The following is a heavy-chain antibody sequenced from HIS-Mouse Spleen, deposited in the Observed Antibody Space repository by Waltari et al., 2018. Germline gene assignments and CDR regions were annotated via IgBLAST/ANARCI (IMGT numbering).Heavy chain of an antibody. CDR1: GGSISSSSYY. CDR2: IYYSGTP. J-gene: IGHJ2*01. D-gene: IGHD6-13*01. V-gene: IGHV4-39*07. CDR3: AREIPYSSSWYDWYFDL. Sequence: QLQLQESGPGLVKPSETLSLTCTVSGGSISSSSYYWGWIRQPPGKGLEWIGSIYYSGTPYYHPSLKSRFTISVDTSKNQFSLKLSSVTAADTAVYYCAREIPYSSSWYDWYFDLWGRGTLVTVSS.